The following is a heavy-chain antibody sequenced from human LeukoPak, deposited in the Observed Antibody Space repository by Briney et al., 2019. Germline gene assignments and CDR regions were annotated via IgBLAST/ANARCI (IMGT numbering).Heavy chain of an antibody. D-gene: IGHD3-10*01. CDR2: IIPIFGTA. V-gene: IGHV1-69*13. CDR3: ARRAMVRGVIIQDY. J-gene: IGHJ4*02. CDR1: GYTLTELS. Sequence: VASVKVSCKVSGYTLTELSMHWVRQAPGQGLEWMGGIIPIFGTANYAQKFQGRVTITADESTSTAYMELSSLRSEDTAVYYCARRAMVRGVIIQDYWGQGTLVTVSS.